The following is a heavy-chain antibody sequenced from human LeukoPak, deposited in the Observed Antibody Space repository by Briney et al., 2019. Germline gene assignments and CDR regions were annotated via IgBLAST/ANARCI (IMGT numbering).Heavy chain of an antibody. CDR3: ARDENYYGSGSPYYYYGMDV. V-gene: IGHV4-34*01. CDR1: GGSFSGYY. CDR2: INHSGST. D-gene: IGHD3-10*01. J-gene: IGHJ6*02. Sequence: PSETLSLTCAVYGGSFSGYYWSWIRQPPGKGLEWIGEINHSGSTNYNPSLKSRVTTSVDTSKNQFSLKLSSVTAADTAVYYCARDENYYGSGSPYYYYGMDVWGQGTTVTVSS.